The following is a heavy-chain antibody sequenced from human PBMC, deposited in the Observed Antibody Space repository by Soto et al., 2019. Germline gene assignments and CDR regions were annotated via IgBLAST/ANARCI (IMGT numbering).Heavy chain of an antibody. CDR3: VRDWQLSP. V-gene: IGHV1-18*04. CDR1: GYAFSNYG. J-gene: IGHJ5*02. Sequence: QVQLVQSGDEVKKPGASVKVSCKASGYAFSNYGISWVRQAPGQGLHWMGWISDHNGYTLYAHNLQGRVTMTIDTSTSTAYMELRSLRFDDTAMYYCVRDWQLSPWGQGTLVTVSS. D-gene: IGHD1-1*01. CDR2: ISDHNGYT.